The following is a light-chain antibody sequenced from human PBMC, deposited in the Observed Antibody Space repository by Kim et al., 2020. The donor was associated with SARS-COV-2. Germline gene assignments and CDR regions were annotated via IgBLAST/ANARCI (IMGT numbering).Light chain of an antibody. Sequence: EIVMTQSPATLSLPPGERATLSCRASQSISNYLAWYQQRPGQAPRLLIYNASNRATDIPARFSGSGSGTDFTLTISSLEPEDFAVYYCQQHSDSWTFGQGTKVDIK. CDR2: NAS. J-gene: IGKJ1*01. V-gene: IGKV3-11*01. CDR1: QSISNY. CDR3: QQHSDSWT.